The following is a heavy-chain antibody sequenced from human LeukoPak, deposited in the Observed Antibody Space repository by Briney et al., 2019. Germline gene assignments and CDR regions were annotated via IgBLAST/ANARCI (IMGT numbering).Heavy chain of an antibody. D-gene: IGHD6-13*01. CDR2: ISGSGGST. CDR3: AKRDDSSSWTASDI. V-gene: IGHV3-23*01. J-gene: IGHJ3*02. CDR1: GFTFIIYA. Sequence: GGSLRLPCAASGFTFIIYATGCVRQAPGKGLEWVSLISGSGGSTYYADSVKGRFTVSRDNSKHTVYLQMNSLRAEDTAVYYCAKRDDSSSWTASDIWGQGTMVTVSS.